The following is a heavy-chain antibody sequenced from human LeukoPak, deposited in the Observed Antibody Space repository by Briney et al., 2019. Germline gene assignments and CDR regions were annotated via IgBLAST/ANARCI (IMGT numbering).Heavy chain of an antibody. CDR2: ISSSGNAI. CDR1: GFTFSDYY. CDR3: VKSYSPPGDY. D-gene: IGHD3-16*01. Sequence: GGSLRLSCAASGFTFSDYYMTWIRQAPGKGLQWVAYISSSGNAIYYADSVRGRFTMSRDNAKKSLYLQMNSLRAEDTAVYYCVKSYSPPGDYWGQGTLVTVSS. J-gene: IGHJ4*02. V-gene: IGHV3-11*01.